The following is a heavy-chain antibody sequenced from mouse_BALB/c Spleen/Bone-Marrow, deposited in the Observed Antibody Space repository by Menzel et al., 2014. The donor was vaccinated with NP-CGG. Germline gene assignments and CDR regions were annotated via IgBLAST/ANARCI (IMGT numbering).Heavy chain of an antibody. V-gene: IGHV4-1*02. Sequence: EVQLVESGGGLVQPGGSLKLSCAASGFDFSGFWMGWVRQAPGKGLEWIGEINPDSSTINYTPSLQDRFIISRDNAKNTLYLQMSKVRSEDTALYYCARLGYYGGFAYWGQGTLVTVSA. D-gene: IGHD2-3*01. CDR2: INPDSSTI. J-gene: IGHJ3*01. CDR3: ARLGYYGGFAY. CDR1: GFDFSGFW.